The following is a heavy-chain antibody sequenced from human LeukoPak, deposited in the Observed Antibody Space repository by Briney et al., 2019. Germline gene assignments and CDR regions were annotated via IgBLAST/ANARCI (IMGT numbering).Heavy chain of an antibody. Sequence: SETLSLTCTVSGGSISSYYWSWIRQPPGKGLEWIGYINYSGSTNYNPSLKSRVTISVDTSKNQFSLKLSPVTAADTAVYYCARDWEDCSGGSCYPVIDYWGQGTLVTVSS. V-gene: IGHV4-59*01. J-gene: IGHJ4*02. CDR1: GGSISSYY. D-gene: IGHD2-15*01. CDR3: ARDWEDCSGGSCYPVIDY. CDR2: INYSGST.